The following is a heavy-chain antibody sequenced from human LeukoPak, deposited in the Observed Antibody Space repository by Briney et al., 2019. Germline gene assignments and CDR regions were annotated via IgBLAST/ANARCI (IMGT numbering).Heavy chain of an antibody. J-gene: IGHJ4*02. CDR1: GFTFSSYA. V-gene: IGHV3-23*01. CDR3: AKDPRVYSSSWSIDY. CDR2: ISGSGGST. Sequence: GGSLRLSCAASGFTFSSYAMTWVRQAPGKGLEWVSAISGSGGSTYYTDSVKGRFTISRDNSKNTLYLQMNSLRAEDTAVYYCAKDPRVYSSSWSIDYWGQGTLVTASS. D-gene: IGHD6-13*01.